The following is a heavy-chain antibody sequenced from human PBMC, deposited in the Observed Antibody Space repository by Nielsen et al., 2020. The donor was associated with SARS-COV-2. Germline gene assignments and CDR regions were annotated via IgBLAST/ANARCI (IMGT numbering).Heavy chain of an antibody. J-gene: IGHJ4*02. D-gene: IGHD6-19*01. CDR2: ISTRTGNP. CDR1: GYSFSSIS. V-gene: IGHV7-4-1*02. CDR3: ATEPAVAGQGRLDY. Sequence: ASVKVSCKASGYSFSSISINWVRQAPGQGLEWMRWISTRTGNPTYAQGFTGRFVLSLDTSVSTAYLEITSLRGEDTAVYYCATEPAVAGQGRLDYWDQGSLVTVST.